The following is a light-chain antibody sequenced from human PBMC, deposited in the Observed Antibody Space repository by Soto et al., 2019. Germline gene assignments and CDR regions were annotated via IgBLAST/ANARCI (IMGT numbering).Light chain of an antibody. CDR2: GAS. V-gene: IGKV3-15*01. CDR3: QQYNNWPQT. Sequence: EIVLTQSPATLSLSPGGRATLSCRASQSVSNFLAWYQQKPGQAPRLLIYGASTRATGIPARFSGSGSGTEFTLTISSLQSEDFAVYYCQQYNNWPQTFGQGTKVDIK. CDR1: QSVSNF. J-gene: IGKJ1*01.